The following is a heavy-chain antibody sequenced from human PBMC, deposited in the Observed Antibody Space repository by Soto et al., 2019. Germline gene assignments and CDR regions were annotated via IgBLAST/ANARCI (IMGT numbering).Heavy chain of an antibody. CDR2: IRTSGGST. CDR1: GFTFINYA. Sequence: GGSLRLSCAASGFTFINYAMSWVRQAPGKGLEWVSLIRTSGGSTNYADSVKGRFTISRDNSRNTLYLQMNSLRAEDTAVYYCAKESASYAYYDYWGQGTLVTVSS. J-gene: IGHJ4*02. CDR3: AKESASYAYYDY. V-gene: IGHV3-23*01. D-gene: IGHD5-18*01.